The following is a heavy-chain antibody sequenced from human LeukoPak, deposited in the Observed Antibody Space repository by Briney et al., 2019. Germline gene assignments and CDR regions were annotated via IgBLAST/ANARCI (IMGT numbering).Heavy chain of an antibody. CDR2: FSGGGGSP. D-gene: IGHD2-2*02. Sequence: GGSLRLSCAASGFTFSSYAMSWVRQAPGKGLEWVSGFSGGGGSPDYADSVKGRFTISRDNSKNTLCLQMNSLRAEDTAIYYCAKGKVVPATIYDYWAREPWSPSPQ. J-gene: IGHJ4*02. CDR3: AKGKVVPATIYDY. V-gene: IGHV3-23*01. CDR1: GFTFSSYA.